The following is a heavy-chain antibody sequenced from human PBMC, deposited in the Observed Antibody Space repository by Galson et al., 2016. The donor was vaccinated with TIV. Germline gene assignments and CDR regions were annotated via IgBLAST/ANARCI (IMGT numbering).Heavy chain of an antibody. CDR2: IYPDDSDT. CDR3: ARGVVQATAIYGMVV. Sequence: QSGAEVKKPGESLKISCKGSGYSFSSYWIAWVRQMPGKGLGWMGIIYPDDSDTTYSPSFQGQVTISVDKSISTAYLQWSSLKASDTAMYYCARGVVQATAIYGMVVWCQRTTVTVSS. CDR1: GYSFSSYW. D-gene: IGHD2-2*01. J-gene: IGHJ6*02. V-gene: IGHV5-51*01.